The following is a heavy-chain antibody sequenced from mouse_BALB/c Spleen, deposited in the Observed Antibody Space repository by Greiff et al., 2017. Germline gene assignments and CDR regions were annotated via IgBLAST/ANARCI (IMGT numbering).Heavy chain of an antibody. J-gene: IGHJ2*01. D-gene: IGHD1-1*02. V-gene: IGHV5-6-4*01. Sequence: EVQRVESGGGLVKPGGSLKLSCAASGFTFSSYTMSWVRQTPEKRLEWVATISSGGSYTYYPDSVKGRFTISRDNAKNTLYLQMSSLKSEDTAMYYCTRGGDGVFDYWGQGTTLTVSS. CDR2: ISSGGSYT. CDR1: GFTFSSYT. CDR3: TRGGDGVFDY.